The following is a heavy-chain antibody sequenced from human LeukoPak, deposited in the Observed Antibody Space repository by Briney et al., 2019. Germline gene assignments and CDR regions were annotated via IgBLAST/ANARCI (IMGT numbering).Heavy chain of an antibody. Sequence: PGGSLRLSCVASGFTFGKYWMSWVRQAPGKGLEWVSVIYSGGSTYYADSVKGRFTISRDNSKNTLYLQMNSLRAEDTAVYYCARETISTRARWFDPWGQGTLVTVSS. D-gene: IGHD2-2*01. CDR2: IYSGGST. J-gene: IGHJ5*02. CDR3: ARETISTRARWFDP. CDR1: GFTFGKYW. V-gene: IGHV3-53*01.